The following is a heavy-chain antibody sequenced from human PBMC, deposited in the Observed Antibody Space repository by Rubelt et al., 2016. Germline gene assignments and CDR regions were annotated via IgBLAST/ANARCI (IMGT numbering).Heavy chain of an antibody. D-gene: IGHD6-13*01. J-gene: IGHJ4*02. Sequence: QSPSRGLEWLGRTYYRSKWYNDYAVSVKSRITINPDTSKNQFSLQLNSVNPEDTAGYYCARGEGIAAVWRYWGQGTLVTVSS. CDR2: TYYRSKWYN. CDR3: ARGEGIAAVWRY. V-gene: IGHV6-1*01.